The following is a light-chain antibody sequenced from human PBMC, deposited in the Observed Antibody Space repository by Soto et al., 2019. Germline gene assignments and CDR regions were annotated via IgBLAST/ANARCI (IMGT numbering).Light chain of an antibody. CDR1: YNDVGDYNY. CDR3: SSYSGTYSDVI. Sequence: QSVLTQPPSGSGSPGQSVTISCAGTYNDVGDYNYVSWYQQHPGKVPKLLIYGVTERPSGVPGRFSGSKSGYTASLTVSDLQPADEAVYYCSSYSGTYSDVIFGGGTKLTVL. V-gene: IGLV2-8*01. CDR2: GVT. J-gene: IGLJ2*01.